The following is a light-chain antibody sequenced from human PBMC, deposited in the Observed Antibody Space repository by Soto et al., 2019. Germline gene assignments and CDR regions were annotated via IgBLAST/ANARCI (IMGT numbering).Light chain of an antibody. CDR3: RSYTSRSTPSV. J-gene: IGLJ1*01. CDR1: SSDVGGYTY. V-gene: IGLV2-14*01. CDR2: EVS. Sequence: QSVLTQPASVSASPRQSITISCTGTSSDVGGYTYVSWYQQHPGKAPKLMIYEVSNRPSGVSNRFSGSKSGNTASLTISGLQAAHEADYYCRSYTSRSTPSVFGTGTQVTVL.